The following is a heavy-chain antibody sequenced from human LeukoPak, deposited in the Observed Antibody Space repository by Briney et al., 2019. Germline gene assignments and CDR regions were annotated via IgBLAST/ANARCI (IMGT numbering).Heavy chain of an antibody. Sequence: ASVTVSCKASGYTFTSYYMHWVRQAPGQGLEWMGIINPSGGSTSYAQKFQGRVTMTRDTSTSTVYMELSSLRSEDTAVHYCARGRGNVLRFLEWLLYYDPWGQGTLVTVSS. V-gene: IGHV1-46*01. CDR3: ARGRGNVLRFLEWLLYYDP. D-gene: IGHD3-3*01. J-gene: IGHJ5*02. CDR1: GYTFTSYY. CDR2: INPSGGST.